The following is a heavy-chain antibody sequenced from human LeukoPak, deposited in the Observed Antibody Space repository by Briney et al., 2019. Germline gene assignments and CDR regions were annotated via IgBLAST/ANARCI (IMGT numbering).Heavy chain of an antibody. V-gene: IGHV3-11*03. CDR3: ARQVPPDY. J-gene: IGHJ4*02. Sequence: TGGSLRLSCAASGFTFSDYYMTWIRQAPGKGLEWVSYISGTSSFIKYADSVKGRLTISRDNAKNSLYLQMNSLRVEDTAVYYCARQVPPDYWGQGTLVTVSS. CDR2: ISGTSSFI. CDR1: GFTFSDYY.